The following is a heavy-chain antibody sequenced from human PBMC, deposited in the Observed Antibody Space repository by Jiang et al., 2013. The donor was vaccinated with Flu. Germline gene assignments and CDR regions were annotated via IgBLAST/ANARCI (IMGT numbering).Heavy chain of an antibody. CDR2: FDPEDGET. Sequence: SGAEVKKPGASVKVSCKVSGYTLTELSMHWVRQAPGKGLEWMGGFDPEDGETIYAQKFQGRVTMTEDTSTDTAYMELSSLRSEDTAVYYCATVGITCSGGSCYSWWFDPWGQGTLVTVSS. CDR3: ATVGITCSGGSCYSWWFDP. J-gene: IGHJ5*02. V-gene: IGHV1-24*01. CDR1: GYTLTELS. D-gene: IGHD2-15*01.